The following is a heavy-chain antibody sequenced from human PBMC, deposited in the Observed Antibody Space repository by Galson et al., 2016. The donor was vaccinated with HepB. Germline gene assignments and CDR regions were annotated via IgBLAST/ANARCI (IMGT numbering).Heavy chain of an antibody. CDR3: AHRLRNGNGSNSALDS. CDR1: GFSISASGVS. V-gene: IGHV2-5*02. CDR2: IYWDDDN. J-gene: IGHJ4*02. Sequence: PALVKPTQTLTLTCTFSGFSISASGVSVGWIRQPPGKALEWLALIYWDDDNRYSPSLKSRLTITKDTPKNQVVLTMTNMDPVDTSPYYCAHRLRNGNGSNSALDSWGQRTVGTVSS. D-gene: IGHD4-23*01.